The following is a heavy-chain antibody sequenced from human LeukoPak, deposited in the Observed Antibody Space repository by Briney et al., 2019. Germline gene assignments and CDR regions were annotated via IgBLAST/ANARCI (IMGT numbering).Heavy chain of an antibody. CDR1: GGTFSSYG. CDR2: IIPIFGTA. CDR3: ARAVAGDAFDI. V-gene: IGHV1-69*05. J-gene: IGHJ3*02. D-gene: IGHD6-19*01. Sequence: GASVKVSCKASGGTFSSYGISWVRQAPGQGLEWMGGIIPIFGTANYPQKFQGRVTITRDTSASTAYMELSSLRSEDMAVYYCARAVAGDAFDIWGQGTMVTVSA.